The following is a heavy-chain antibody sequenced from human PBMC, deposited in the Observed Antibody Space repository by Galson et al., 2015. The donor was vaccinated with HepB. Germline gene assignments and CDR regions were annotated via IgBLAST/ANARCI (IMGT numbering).Heavy chain of an antibody. CDR2: ISSSGSV. V-gene: IGHV3-69-1*01. CDR3: ARDLFAVSPPPTNYMDV. Sequence: SLRLSCAASGFFFSDYNMNWVRQAPGKGLEWVSYISSSGSVNYADSLKGRSTISRDNAKNSLDLQVNSLRAEDTAVYYCARDLFAVSPPPTNYMDVWGTGTTVTVSS. D-gene: IGHD3-3*01. CDR1: GFFFSDYN. J-gene: IGHJ6*03.